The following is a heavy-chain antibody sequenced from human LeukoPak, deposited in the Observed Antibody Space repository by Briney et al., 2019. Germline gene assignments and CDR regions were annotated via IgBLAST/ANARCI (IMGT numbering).Heavy chain of an antibody. V-gene: IGHV4-34*01. J-gene: IGHJ4*02. CDR3: ARLGDSSGYTPPFDY. CDR2: INHSGST. Sequence: PSETLSLTCAAYGGSFSGYYWSWIRQPPGKGLEWIGEINHSGSTNYNPSLKSRVTISVDTSKNQFSLKLSSVTAANTAVYYCARLGDSSGYTPPFDYWGQGTLVTVSS. CDR1: GGSFSGYY. D-gene: IGHD3-22*01.